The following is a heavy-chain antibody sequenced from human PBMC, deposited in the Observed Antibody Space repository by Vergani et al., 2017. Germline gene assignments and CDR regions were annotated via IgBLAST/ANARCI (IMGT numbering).Heavy chain of an antibody. CDR2: INPSDGTT. Sequence: VQLVQSGAEVKKPGASVKVSCKASGYAFTSHHLQWVRQAPGQGFEWMGFINPSDGTTSYAQRFQGRVTLTRDTSTSTVYMELRSLRSDDTAIYYCALYGVKPNSNWFDPWGQGTLVSVSS. V-gene: IGHV1-46*01. CDR3: ALYGVKPNSNWFDP. J-gene: IGHJ5*02. CDR1: GYAFTSHH. D-gene: IGHD1-14*01.